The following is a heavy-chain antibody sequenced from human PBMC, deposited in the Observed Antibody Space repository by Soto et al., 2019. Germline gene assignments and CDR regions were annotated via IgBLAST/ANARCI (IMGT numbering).Heavy chain of an antibody. CDR1: GYTFTSYA. V-gene: IGHV1-3*01. D-gene: IGHD1-26*01. CDR3: ARDKEWELLGYDYYGRDV. CDR2: INAGNGNT. J-gene: IGHJ6*02. Sequence: QVELVQSGAEVKKPGASVKVSCKASGYTFTSYAMHWMRQAPGQRLEWMGWINAGNGNTKYSQKFQGRVTITRDTSASTAYMELSSLRSEDTAVYYCARDKEWELLGYDYYGRDVWGQGTTVTVSS.